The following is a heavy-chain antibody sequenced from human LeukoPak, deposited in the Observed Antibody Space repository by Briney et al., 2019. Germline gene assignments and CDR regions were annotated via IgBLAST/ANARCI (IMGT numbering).Heavy chain of an antibody. V-gene: IGHV4-59*11. CDR3: ARGGDGYNYVDC. J-gene: IGHJ4*02. CDR1: TDSLSGHY. Sequence: SETLSLTCTVSTDSLSGHYWSWIRQPPGKGLEWIAYIYSSGTTKYNPSLNSRVTISLDASKNQSSLNLTSVTAADTAVYYCARGGDGYNYVDCWGQGTLVTVSS. D-gene: IGHD5-24*01. CDR2: IYSSGTT.